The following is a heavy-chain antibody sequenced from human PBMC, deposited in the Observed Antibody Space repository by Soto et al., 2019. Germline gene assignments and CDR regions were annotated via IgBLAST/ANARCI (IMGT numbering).Heavy chain of an antibody. Sequence: GGSLRLSCAASGFTFSSYAMSWVRQAPGKGLEWVSAISGSGGSTYYADSVKGRFTISRDNSKNTLNLQMHSLRAGDTAVDDYANDGLIDAGEGGAYFDYWGQGTLVTVSS. D-gene: IGHD3-16*01. CDR3: ANDGLIDAGEGGAYFDY. J-gene: IGHJ4*02. CDR2: ISGSGGST. CDR1: GFTFSSYA. V-gene: IGHV3-23*01.